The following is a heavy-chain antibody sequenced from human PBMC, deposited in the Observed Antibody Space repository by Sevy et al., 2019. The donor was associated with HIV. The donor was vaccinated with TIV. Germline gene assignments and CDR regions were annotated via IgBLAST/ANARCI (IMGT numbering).Heavy chain of an antibody. CDR2: IIPIFGTA. V-gene: IGHV1-69*06. D-gene: IGHD2-15*01. CDR3: ARDPDYYCSGGSCYIRRHAFDI. CDR1: GGTFSSYA. J-gene: IGHJ3*02. Sequence: ASVKVSCKASGGTFSSYAISWVRQAPGQGLEWMGGIIPIFGTANYAQKFQGRVTITADKSTSTAYMELSSLRSEDTAVYYCARDPDYYCSGGSCYIRRHAFDIWGQGTMVTVSS.